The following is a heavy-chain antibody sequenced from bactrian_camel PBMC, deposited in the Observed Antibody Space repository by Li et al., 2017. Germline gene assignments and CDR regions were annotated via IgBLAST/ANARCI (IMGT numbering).Heavy chain of an antibody. CDR3: ATHLPGDFSDYARVGGEYAY. CDR1: GYTYCIIG. D-gene: IGHD4*01. Sequence: HVQLVESGGGLVQPGGSLRLSRPFPGYTYCIIGMSWYRQAPGQEREFVSQIDGDGNTTYSDSVKGRFTISQNDLRLKLYLQMDGLKPEDTAVYYCATHLPGDFSDYARVGGEYAYWGRGTQVTVS. J-gene: IGHJ4*01. CDR2: IDGDGNT. V-gene: IGHV3S53*01.